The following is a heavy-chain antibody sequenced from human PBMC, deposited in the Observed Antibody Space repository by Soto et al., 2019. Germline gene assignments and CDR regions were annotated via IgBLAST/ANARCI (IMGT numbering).Heavy chain of an antibody. J-gene: IGHJ6*02. Sequence: SETMSPTCSVSGGSISSVYYYWGWLRQHPGKGREWTRHIYFSGNTYYNPSPKTRFLISIEPSKNQFSLKVGSVTAADTDGYYCASSSLYGMDVWGQGTTVTVSS. CDR3: ASSSLYGMDV. V-gene: IGHV4-30-4*01. CDR2: IYFSGNT. CDR1: GGSISSVYYY.